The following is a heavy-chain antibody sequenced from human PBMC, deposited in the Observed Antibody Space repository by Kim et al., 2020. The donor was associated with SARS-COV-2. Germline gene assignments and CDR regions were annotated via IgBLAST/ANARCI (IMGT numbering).Heavy chain of an antibody. CDR3: ARPSSYEGGARRRPRFYYYGMDV. Sequence: SVKVSCKASGGTFSSYAISWVRQAPGQGLEWMGGFIPIFGTANYAQKFQGRVTITADESTSTAYMELSSLRSEDTAVYYCARPSSYEGGARRRPRFYYYGMDVWGQGTTVTVSS. CDR2: FIPIFGTA. D-gene: IGHD6-6*01. J-gene: IGHJ6*02. V-gene: IGHV1-69*13. CDR1: GGTFSSYA.